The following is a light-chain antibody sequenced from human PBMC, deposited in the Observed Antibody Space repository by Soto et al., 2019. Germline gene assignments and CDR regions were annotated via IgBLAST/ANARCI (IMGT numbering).Light chain of an antibody. CDR3: RQYGSSPPRT. Sequence: IVMTQSPATLSVSPGARATLSCRASQSVSSNLAWYQQKPGQAPRLLIYGASTRATDVPDRFSGSGSGADFTLSISRREPEDFAVYYCRQYGSSPPRTFGQGTKVDIK. J-gene: IGKJ1*01. CDR2: GAS. V-gene: IGKV3-20*01. CDR1: QSVSSN.